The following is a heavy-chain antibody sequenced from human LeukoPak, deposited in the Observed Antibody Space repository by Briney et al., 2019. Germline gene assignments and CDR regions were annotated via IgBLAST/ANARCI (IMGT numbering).Heavy chain of an antibody. CDR2: ISSSSNYI. CDR3: ARTQWFGDPTAEREAFDI. D-gene: IGHD3-10*01. J-gene: IGHJ3*02. V-gene: IGHV3-21*01. CDR1: RFTFNSYT. Sequence: GGSLRLSCAAPRFTFNSYTMNWVRQAPGKGLEWVSSISSSSNYIYYADSVKGRFTISRDNAKNSLYLQMKSLRAEDTAVYYCARTQWFGDPTAEREAFDIWGKGTMVTVSS.